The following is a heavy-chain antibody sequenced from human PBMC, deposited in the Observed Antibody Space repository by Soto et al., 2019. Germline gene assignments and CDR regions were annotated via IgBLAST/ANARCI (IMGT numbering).Heavy chain of an antibody. D-gene: IGHD6-13*01. CDR2: ISGSGGRT. CDR3: ARDKLLQLGVYYYYDMDV. CDR1: GFTFSTYA. V-gene: IGHV3-23*01. J-gene: IGHJ6*02. Sequence: GGSLRLSCAASGFTFSTYAMSWVRQAPGKGPEWVSVISGSGGRTNYADSVKGRFTISRDNAKNSLYLQMNSLRAEDTAVYYCARDKLLQLGVYYYYDMDVWAQGTTVTVS.